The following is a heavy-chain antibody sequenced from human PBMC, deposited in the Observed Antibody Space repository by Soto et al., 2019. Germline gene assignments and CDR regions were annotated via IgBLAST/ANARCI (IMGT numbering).Heavy chain of an antibody. D-gene: IGHD2-15*01. Sequence: PSQTLSLTSPVSGDSIAGHYWRWVRHSPGSALEWIGYVHSRVRPSYNPSPRGRAPLLGDKPLSQVSLRLDSVSPADPPVYYCARQQNRIAFAYWGLGALVTVSS. CDR3: ARQQNRIAFAY. CDR2: VHSRVRP. CDR1: GDSIAGHY. J-gene: IGHJ4*02. V-gene: IGHV4-59*11.